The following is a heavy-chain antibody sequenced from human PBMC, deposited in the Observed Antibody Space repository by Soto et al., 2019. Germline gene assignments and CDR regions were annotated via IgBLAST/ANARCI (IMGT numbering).Heavy chain of an antibody. CDR1: GFSLSTSGVG. V-gene: IGHV2-5*01. CDR2: IYWNDDK. J-gene: IGHJ3*02. Sequence: SGPTLVNPTQTLTLTCTFSGFSLSTSGVGVGWIRQPPGKALEWLALIYWNDDKRYSPSLKSRLTITKDTSKNQVVLTMTNMDPVDTATYYCAHSITMIVVVTREMDAFDIWGQGTMVTVSS. D-gene: IGHD3-22*01. CDR3: AHSITMIVVVTREMDAFDI.